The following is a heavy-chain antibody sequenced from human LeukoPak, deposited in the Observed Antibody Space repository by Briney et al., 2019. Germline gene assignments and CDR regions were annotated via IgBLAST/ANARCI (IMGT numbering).Heavy chain of an antibody. J-gene: IGHJ4*02. CDR1: GFTFSSYG. D-gene: IGHD2-2*02. V-gene: IGHV3-30*02. Sequence: PGGSLRLSCAASGFTFSSYGMHWFRQAPGKGLEWVAFIRYDGSNKYYADSVKGRFTISRDNSKNTLYLQMNSLRAEDTAVYYCAKSSDSDIVVVPAAIRLDYWGQGTLVTVSS. CDR3: AKSSDSDIVVVPAAIRLDY. CDR2: IRYDGSNK.